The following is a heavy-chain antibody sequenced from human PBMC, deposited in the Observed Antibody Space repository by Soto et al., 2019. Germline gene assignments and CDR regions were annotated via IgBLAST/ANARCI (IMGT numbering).Heavy chain of an antibody. Sequence: PGGSPRLSCAASGFTFSSYGMHWVRQAPGKGLEWVAVISYDGSNKYYADSVKGRFTISRDNSKNTLYLQMNSLRAEDTAVYYCAKDELITIFGVVTPHGMDVWGQGTTVTVSS. CDR2: ISYDGSNK. J-gene: IGHJ6*02. D-gene: IGHD3-3*01. CDR3: AKDELITIFGVVTPHGMDV. V-gene: IGHV3-30*18. CDR1: GFTFSSYG.